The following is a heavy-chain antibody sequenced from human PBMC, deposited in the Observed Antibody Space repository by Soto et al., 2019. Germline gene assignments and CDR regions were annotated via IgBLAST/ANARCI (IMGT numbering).Heavy chain of an antibody. V-gene: IGHV1-69*13. Sequence: SVKVSCKASGGTFSSYAISWVRQAPGQGLEWMGGIIPIFGTANYAQKFQGRVTITADESTSTAYMELSSLRSEDTAVYYCARGRSTPDYYCYYGMDVWGQGTTVTVSS. D-gene: IGHD2-2*01. CDR1: GGTFSSYA. J-gene: IGHJ6*02. CDR3: ARGRSTPDYYCYYGMDV. CDR2: IIPIFGTA.